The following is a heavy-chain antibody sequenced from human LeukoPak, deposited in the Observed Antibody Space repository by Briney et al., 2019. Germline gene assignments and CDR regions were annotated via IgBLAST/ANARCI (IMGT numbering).Heavy chain of an antibody. Sequence: GGSLRLSCAASGFTFSSYGMHWVRQAPGKGLEWVAVISYDGSNKYYADSVKGRFTISRDNSKNTLYLQMNSLRAEDTAVYYCAKDGKQWLGVDAFGIWGQGTMVTVSS. CDR3: AKDGKQWLGVDAFGI. CDR1: GFTFSSYG. V-gene: IGHV3-30*18. CDR2: ISYDGSNK. J-gene: IGHJ3*02. D-gene: IGHD6-19*01.